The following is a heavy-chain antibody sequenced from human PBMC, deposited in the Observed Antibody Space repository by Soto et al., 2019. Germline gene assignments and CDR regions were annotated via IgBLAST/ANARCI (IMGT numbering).Heavy chain of an antibody. CDR2: MYYTGNK. J-gene: IGHJ6*02. D-gene: IGHD2-21*02. V-gene: IGHV4-39*01. CDR1: GGSISSSTYY. CDR3: SAHVVVTAIPDYYYYYGMDV. Sequence: SETLSLTCTVSGGSISSSTYYWDWIRQPPGKGLEWIGAMYYTGNKNYNPSLESRVTMSVDTSKNQFSLKLSSVTPTDTAVYYCSAHVVVTAIPDYYYYYGMDVWGQGTTVTVSS.